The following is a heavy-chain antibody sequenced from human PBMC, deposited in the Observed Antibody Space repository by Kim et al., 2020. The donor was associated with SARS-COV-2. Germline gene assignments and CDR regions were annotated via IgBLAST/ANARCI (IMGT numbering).Heavy chain of an antibody. Sequence: GESLKISCKAFAYSFATYWIGWVRQKPGKGLEWMGIIYPGDSDTRYSPSFQGQVTISADRSISTAYLQWSSLKASDTAIYFCARRCYYDSSAEAGFDYWGQGTLVTVSS. J-gene: IGHJ4*02. D-gene: IGHD3-22*01. V-gene: IGHV5-51*01. CDR1: AYSFATYW. CDR2: IYPGDSDT. CDR3: ARRCYYDSSAEAGFDY.